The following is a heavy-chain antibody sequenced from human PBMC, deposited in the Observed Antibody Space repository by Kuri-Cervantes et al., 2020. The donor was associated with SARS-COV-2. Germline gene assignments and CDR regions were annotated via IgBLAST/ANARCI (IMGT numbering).Heavy chain of an antibody. J-gene: IGHJ4*02. V-gene: IGHV1-69*10. CDR1: GGTFSSYA. CDR2: IIPILGIA. CDR3: ARASVTHRSMVRGVTSDY. D-gene: IGHD3-10*01. Sequence: SVKVSCKASGGTFSSYAISWVRQAPGQGLEWMGGIIPILGIANYAQKFQGRVTITADKSTSTAYMELSSLRSEDTAVYYCARASVTHRSMVRGVTSDYWGQGTLVTVSS.